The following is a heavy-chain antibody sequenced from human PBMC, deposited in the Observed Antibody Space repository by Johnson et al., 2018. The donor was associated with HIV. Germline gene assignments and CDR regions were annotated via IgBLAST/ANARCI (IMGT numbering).Heavy chain of an antibody. V-gene: IGHV3-30*04. CDR2: ISDDGSSK. CDR3: ARDRAEVDDPNDAFDI. J-gene: IGHJ3*02. D-gene: IGHD1-1*01. Sequence: QMHLVESGGGVVQPGRSLRISCAASGFTLSRYAVHWVRQAPGKGLDWVAVISDDGSSKYYADFVKGRFTISRDNSKNTVYLQMNRLRAEDTAVYYCARDRAEVDDPNDAFDIWGQGTVVTVSS. CDR1: GFTLSRYA.